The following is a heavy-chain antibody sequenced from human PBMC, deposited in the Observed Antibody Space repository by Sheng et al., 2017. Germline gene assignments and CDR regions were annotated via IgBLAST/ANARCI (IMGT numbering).Heavy chain of an antibody. J-gene: IGHJ6*03. Sequence: QVQLVESGGGVVQPGRSLRLSCAASEFTFSSYGMHWVRQAPGKGLEWVALISHDGSNKYYADSVKGRFTISRDNSKNTLSLQMNSLRAEDTAVYYCAKGGEYCSSTSCYGYYYYMDVW. D-gene: IGHD2-2*01. V-gene: IGHV3-30*18. CDR1: EFTFSSYG. CDR2: ISHDGSNK. CDR3: AKGGEYCSSTSCYGYYYYMDV.